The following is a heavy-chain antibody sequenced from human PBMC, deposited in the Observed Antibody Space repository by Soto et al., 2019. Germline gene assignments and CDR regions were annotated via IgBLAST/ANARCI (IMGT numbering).Heavy chain of an antibody. V-gene: IGHV1-18*04. D-gene: IGHD2-8*01. CDR3: ARAIVLMVYAIHGMDV. Sequence: QVQLAQPGAEVKKLGASVKVSCRASGYTFTSYGFSWVRQAPGQGLEWRGWISANNGNTNYAQRLQARVTMTTDTSTSTAYMELRSLRSDDTAVYYCARAIVLMVYAIHGMDVWGQGTTVTVSS. CDR1: GYTFTSYG. CDR2: ISANNGNT. J-gene: IGHJ6*02.